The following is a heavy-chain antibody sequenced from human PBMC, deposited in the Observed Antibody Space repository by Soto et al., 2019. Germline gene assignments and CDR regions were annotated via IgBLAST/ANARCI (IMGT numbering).Heavy chain of an antibody. CDR1: GYTFTSYG. CDR3: ARDQIGFVVVPAAPWFDP. J-gene: IGHJ5*02. Sequence: QVQLVQSGAEVKKPGASVKVSCKASGYTFTSYGISWVRQAPGQGLEWMGWISAYNGNTNYAQKLQGRVTMTTDTSTSTAYMELRSLRSDDTAVYYCARDQIGFVVVPAAPWFDPWGQGTLVTVSS. V-gene: IGHV1-18*01. D-gene: IGHD2-2*01. CDR2: ISAYNGNT.